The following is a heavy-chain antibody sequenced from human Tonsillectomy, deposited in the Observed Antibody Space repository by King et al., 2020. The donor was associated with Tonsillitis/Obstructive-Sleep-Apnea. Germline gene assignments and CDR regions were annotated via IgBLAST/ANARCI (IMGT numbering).Heavy chain of an antibody. CDR1: GFTVSNRY. D-gene: IGHD3-22*01. CDR3: AREGYYDSSGYSYWGVFDI. J-gene: IGHJ3*02. V-gene: IGHV3-53*01. Sequence: VQLVESGGGLIQRGGSLRLSCAASGFTVSNRYMSWVRQAPGKGLEWISVIESGGSTHYADSVKGRFTISSDKSKNMLYLQMNSLGAEDTAVYYWAREGYYDSSGYSYWGVFDIWGQGTLVTVSS. CDR2: IESGGST.